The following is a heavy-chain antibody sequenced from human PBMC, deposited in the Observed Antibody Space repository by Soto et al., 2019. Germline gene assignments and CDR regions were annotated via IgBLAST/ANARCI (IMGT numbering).Heavy chain of an antibody. CDR3: ARDRIPLVTLLAFDP. CDR1: GFTFSSYG. D-gene: IGHD3-9*01. CDR2: IWYDGSNK. J-gene: IGHJ5*02. Sequence: GGSLRLSCAASGFTFSSYGMHWVRQAPGKGLEWVAVIWYDGSNKYYADSVKGRFTISRDNSKNTLYLQMNSLGAEDTAVYYCARDRIPLVTLLAFDPWGQGTLVTVSS. V-gene: IGHV3-33*01.